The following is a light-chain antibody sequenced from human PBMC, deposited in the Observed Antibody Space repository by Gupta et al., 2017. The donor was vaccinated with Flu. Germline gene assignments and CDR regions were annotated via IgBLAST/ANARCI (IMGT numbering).Light chain of an antibody. V-gene: IGKV4-1*01. CDR1: HSVLYNSNNKNY. J-gene: IGKJ1*01. CDR3: QQYFNTPWT. Sequence: GKTSHSVLYNSNNKNYLAGYQQKPGQPPNLLIYWASTRESGVPDRFSGSGSGTDFTLTISSLQAEDVAVYYCQQYFNTPWTFGQGTKVKIQ. CDR2: WAS.